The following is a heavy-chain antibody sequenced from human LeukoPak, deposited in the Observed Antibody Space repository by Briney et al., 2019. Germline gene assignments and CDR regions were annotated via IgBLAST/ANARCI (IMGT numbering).Heavy chain of an antibody. CDR3: ARDDGDGYMYYFDY. CDR1: GFTFSRYW. J-gene: IGHJ4*02. CDR2: INSDGSIT. D-gene: IGHD5-24*01. V-gene: IGHV3-74*01. Sequence: GGSLRLSCAASGFTFSRYWMHWVRQVPGKGLVWVSRINSDGSITNYADSVKGRFTISRDNAKNTLHLQMNSLRVEDTTLYYCARDDGDGYMYYFDYWGQGTLVTVSS.